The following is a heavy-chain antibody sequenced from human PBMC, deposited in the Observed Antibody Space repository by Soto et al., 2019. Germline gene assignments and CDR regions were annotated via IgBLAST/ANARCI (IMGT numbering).Heavy chain of an antibody. CDR2: ISWDGGST. CDR1: GFTFDDYT. J-gene: IGHJ6*02. D-gene: IGHD6-19*01. Sequence: PGGSLRLSCAASGFTFDDYTMHWVRQAPGKGLEWVSLISWDGGSTYYADSVKGRFTISRDNSKNSLYLQMNSLRTEDTALYYCAKDQFAVDAYYCGMDVWGQGTTVTVSS. CDR3: AKDQFAVDAYYCGMDV. V-gene: IGHV3-43*01.